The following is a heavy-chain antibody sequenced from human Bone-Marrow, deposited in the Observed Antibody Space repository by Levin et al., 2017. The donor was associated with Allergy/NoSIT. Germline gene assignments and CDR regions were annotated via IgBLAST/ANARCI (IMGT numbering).Heavy chain of an antibody. CDR3: ARRQSSGSDY. CDR2: IYPNDNDV. J-gene: IGHJ4*02. D-gene: IGHD3-22*01. V-gene: IGHV5-51*01. Sequence: HGESLKISCQGSGYTFSIYWIAWVRQVPGRGLEWMGVIYPNDNDVRYSPSFQGQVTISADRSTSTAYLQWSSLKASDSAKYYCARRQSSGSDYWGQGTLVTVSS. CDR1: GYTFSIYW.